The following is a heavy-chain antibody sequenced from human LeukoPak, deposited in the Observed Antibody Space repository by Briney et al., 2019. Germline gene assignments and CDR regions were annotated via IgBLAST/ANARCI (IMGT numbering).Heavy chain of an antibody. J-gene: IGHJ3*01. Sequence: GGSLRLSCAASGLTFSNYWMHWVRQAPGKGLVWVSRINTDGSSTSYVDSVKGRFTISRDNAKNTLYLQMNSLRAEDTAVYYCARDFLYLGVWGQETMVSVSS. CDR1: GLTFSNYW. CDR3: ARDFLYLGV. CDR2: INTDGSST. V-gene: IGHV3-74*01. D-gene: IGHD2-2*02.